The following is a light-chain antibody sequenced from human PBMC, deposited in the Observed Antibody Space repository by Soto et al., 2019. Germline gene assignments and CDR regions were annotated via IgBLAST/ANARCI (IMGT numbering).Light chain of an antibody. Sequence: QSVLTQPASVSGSPGQSITISCTGTSSDVGSYNLVSWYQQHPGKAPKLMIYEVSKRPSGVSNRFSGSKSGNTASLTISGLQAEYEADYYCCSYAGSSVFGGGTKLTVL. CDR2: EVS. J-gene: IGLJ2*01. CDR3: CSYAGSSV. CDR1: SSDVGSYNL. V-gene: IGLV2-23*02.